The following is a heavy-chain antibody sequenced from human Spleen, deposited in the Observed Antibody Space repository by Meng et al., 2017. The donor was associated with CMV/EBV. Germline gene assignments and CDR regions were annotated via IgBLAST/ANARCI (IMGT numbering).Heavy chain of an antibody. J-gene: IGHJ5*02. Sequence: SLKISCAASGFSFDDYAMHWVRQAPGKGLEWVSGISWNSGNIRYADSVKGRFTISRDNAKNSLYLQMNSLRAEDTALYYCAKDGNLGQLTNLGWFDPWGQGTLVTVSS. CDR1: GFSFDDYA. V-gene: IGHV3-9*01. D-gene: IGHD6-13*01. CDR2: ISWNSGNI. CDR3: AKDGNLGQLTNLGWFDP.